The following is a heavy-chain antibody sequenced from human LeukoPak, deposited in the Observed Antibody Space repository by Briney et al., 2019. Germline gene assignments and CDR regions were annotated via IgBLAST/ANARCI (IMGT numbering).Heavy chain of an antibody. CDR2: VYHSGST. CDR3: ARHMPYAGVYFDH. J-gene: IGHJ4*02. D-gene: IGHD4-23*01. Sequence: PSETLSLTCTVAGASISSESYYWGWIRQPPGKGLEWIGAVYHSGSTNYNPSLKSRVTIFGDTSKNQFSLQLSSVTAADTAVYYCARHMPYAGVYFDHWGQGILVTVSS. V-gene: IGHV4-39*01. CDR1: GASISSESYY.